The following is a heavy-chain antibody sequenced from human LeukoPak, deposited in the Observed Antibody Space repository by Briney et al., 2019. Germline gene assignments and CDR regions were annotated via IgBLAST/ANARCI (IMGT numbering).Heavy chain of an antibody. CDR1: GGSISSNNYY. CDR3: ARHDHGSGSYYNVNWFDP. CDR2: IYYSGST. J-gene: IGHJ5*02. V-gene: IGHV4-39*01. D-gene: IGHD3-10*01. Sequence: PSETLSLTCTVSGGSISSNNYYWGWIRQPPGKGLEWIGSIYYSGSTYYNPSLKSRVTISKDTSKNQFSLKLSSVTAADTAVYYCARHDHGSGSYYNVNWFDPWGQGTLVTVSS.